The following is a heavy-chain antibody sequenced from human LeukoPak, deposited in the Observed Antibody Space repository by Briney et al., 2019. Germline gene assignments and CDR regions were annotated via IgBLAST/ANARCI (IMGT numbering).Heavy chain of an antibody. CDR3: ARGSGYSYGYYFDY. CDR2: IYYSGST. V-gene: IGHV4-61*05. CDR1: GGSISSSSYY. Sequence: SETLSLTCTVSGGSISSSSYYWGWIRQPPGKGLEWIGYIYYSGSTNYNPSLKSRVTISVDTSRNQFSLKLSSVTAADTAVYYCARGSGYSYGYYFDYWGQGTLVTVSS. D-gene: IGHD5-18*01. J-gene: IGHJ4*02.